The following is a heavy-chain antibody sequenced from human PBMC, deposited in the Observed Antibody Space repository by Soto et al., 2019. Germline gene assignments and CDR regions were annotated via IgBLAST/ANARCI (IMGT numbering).Heavy chain of an antibody. Sequence: EVQLLESGGGLVQPGGSLRLSCAASGFTFNNYAMTWVRQAPGKGLEWVSAIRGGGDTTSYADSVKGRFTVSRDGSKNTLYLQMRSLRAEDTALYYCAKGRGGSGSLTPRVDFWGQGTLVTVSS. D-gene: IGHD3-10*01. J-gene: IGHJ4*02. CDR1: GFTFNNYA. CDR2: IRGGGDTT. V-gene: IGHV3-23*01. CDR3: AKGRGGSGSLTPRVDF.